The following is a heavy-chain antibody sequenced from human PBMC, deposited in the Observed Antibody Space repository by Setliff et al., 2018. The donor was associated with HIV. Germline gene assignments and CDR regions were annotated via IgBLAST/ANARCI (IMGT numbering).Heavy chain of an antibody. V-gene: IGHV3-48*01. D-gene: IGHD3-22*01. CDR2: ISGSGSTI. CDR3: ARESYYDRSGYYVPLDY. J-gene: IGHJ4*02. CDR1: GFTFTDYT. Sequence: GGSLRLSCAASGFTFTDYTMNWVRQAPGKGLEWITYISGSGSTIYYADSVKGRFTISRDNAKNSLYLQMNSLRAEDTAVYYCARESYYDRSGYYVPLDYWGQGTLVTVSS.